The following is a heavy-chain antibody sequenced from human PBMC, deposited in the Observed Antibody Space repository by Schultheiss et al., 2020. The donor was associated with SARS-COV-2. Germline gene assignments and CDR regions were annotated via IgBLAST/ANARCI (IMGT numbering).Heavy chain of an antibody. CDR2: ISWNSGSI. CDR3: AKDMAAQLAERAYWFDP. Sequence: GGSLRLSCAASGFTFDDYAMHWVRQAPGKGLEWFSGISWNSGSIGYADSVKGRFTISRDNAKNSLYLQMNSLRAEDTALYYCAKDMAAQLAERAYWFDPWGQGTLVTVSS. J-gene: IGHJ5*02. D-gene: IGHD6-6*01. CDR1: GFTFDDYA. V-gene: IGHV3-9*01.